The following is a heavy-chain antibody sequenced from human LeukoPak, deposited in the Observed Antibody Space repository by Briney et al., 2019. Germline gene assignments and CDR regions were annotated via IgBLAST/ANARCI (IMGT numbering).Heavy chain of an antibody. D-gene: IGHD6-13*01. CDR2: IYSGGST. J-gene: IGHJ6*02. CDR3: ARGPSSSWYFSFYYYYGMDV. V-gene: IGHV3-53*01. Sequence: PGGSLRLSCAASGFTVSSNYMSWVRQAPGKGLEWVSVIYSGGSTYYADSVKGRFTISRDNSKNTLYLQMNSLRAEDTAVYYCARGPSSSWYFSFYYYYGMDVWGQGTTVTVSS. CDR1: GFTVSSNY.